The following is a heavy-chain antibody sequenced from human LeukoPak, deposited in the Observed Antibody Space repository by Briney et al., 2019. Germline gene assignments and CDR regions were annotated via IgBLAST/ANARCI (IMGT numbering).Heavy chain of an antibody. J-gene: IGHJ1*01. V-gene: IGHV3-30*18. D-gene: IGHD3-22*01. CDR2: ISYDGTNK. CDR1: GFTFNSYG. Sequence: GGSLRLSCAASGFTFNSYGMHWVRQAPGKGLEWVAVISYDGTNKYYADSVKGRFTISRDTPKNTLYLQMNSLRAEDTAVYYCAKAEYDSSGREYFQHWGQGTLVTVSS. CDR3: AKAEYDSSGREYFQH.